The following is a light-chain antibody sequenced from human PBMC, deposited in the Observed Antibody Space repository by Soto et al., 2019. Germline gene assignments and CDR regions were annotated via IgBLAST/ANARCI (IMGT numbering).Light chain of an antibody. CDR2: GAS. J-gene: IGKJ4*01. CDR1: QSVSSN. Sequence: EIVMTQSPATLSVSPGERATLSCRASQSVSSNLAWYQQKPGQAPRLLIYGASTRATGIPARFSGSGSGTEFPLTISSLRSEDFAVYYCQQYNNWPPLTFGGGTKVEIK. V-gene: IGKV3-15*01. CDR3: QQYNNWPPLT.